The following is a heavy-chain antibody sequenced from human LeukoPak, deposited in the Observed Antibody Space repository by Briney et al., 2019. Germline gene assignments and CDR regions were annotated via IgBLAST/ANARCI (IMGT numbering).Heavy chain of an antibody. CDR2: MNPDGSGK. Sequence: GGPLRLSCAASGFSFSDSWMSWVRQAPGKGLEWVANMNPDGSGKYYVDSVRGRFTVSRDNAKNTVYLQMNSLRAEDTAVYYCGRDPAWGAIDYWGQGTLVTVPS. J-gene: IGHJ4*02. CDR1: GFSFSDSW. V-gene: IGHV3-7*01. CDR3: GRDPAWGAIDY. D-gene: IGHD7-27*01.